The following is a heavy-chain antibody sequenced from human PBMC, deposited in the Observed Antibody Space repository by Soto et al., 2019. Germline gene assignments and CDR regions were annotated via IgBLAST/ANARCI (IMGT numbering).Heavy chain of an antibody. CDR1: GGTFSSYA. V-gene: IGHV1-69*06. J-gene: IGHJ6*02. CDR2: IIPIFGTA. D-gene: IGHD2-15*01. Sequence: SVKASCKASGGTFSSYAISWVRQAPGQGLEWMGGIIPIFGTANYAQKFQGRVTITADKSTSTAYMELSSLRSEDTAVYYCARAGFLDIVVVAARGDHYYHYGMDVWGQGTTVTVSS. CDR3: ARAGFLDIVVVAARGDHYYHYGMDV.